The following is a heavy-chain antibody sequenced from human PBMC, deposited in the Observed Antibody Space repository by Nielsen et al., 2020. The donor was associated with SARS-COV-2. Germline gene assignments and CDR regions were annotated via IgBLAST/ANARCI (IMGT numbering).Heavy chain of an antibody. Sequence: SVKVSCKASGGTSNTYAITWVRQAPGQGLEWMGRIIPILGVPRYAQKFQRRVTISAHKSTSTAYMELSSLTSEDTAVYYCARGDMAREGDADYWGQGTLVTVSS. CDR1: GGTSNTYA. J-gene: IGHJ4*02. CDR2: IIPILGVP. D-gene: IGHD5-24*01. V-gene: IGHV1-69*04. CDR3: ARGDMAREGDADY.